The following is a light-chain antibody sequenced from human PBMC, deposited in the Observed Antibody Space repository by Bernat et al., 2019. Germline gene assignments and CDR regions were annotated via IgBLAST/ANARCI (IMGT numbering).Light chain of an antibody. CDR1: QSVSSSY. V-gene: IGKV3-20*01. CDR3: QQYGSSPPSCT. CDR2: GAS. Sequence: EIVLTQSPGTLSLSPGERATLSCRASQSVSSSYLAWYQQKPGQAPRLLIYGASSRPTGIPDRFSGSGPGTDFTLTISRLEPEDFAVYYCQQYGSSPPSCTFGQGTKLEIK. J-gene: IGKJ2*01.